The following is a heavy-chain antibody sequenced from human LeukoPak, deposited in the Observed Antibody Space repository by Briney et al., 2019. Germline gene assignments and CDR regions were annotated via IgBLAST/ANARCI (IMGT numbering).Heavy chain of an antibody. Sequence: SETLSLTCTVSGGSISSYSWSWIRQPPGKGLEWIGYIYNSGSTNSNPSLKSRVTISLGTSKNQFSLKLSSVTAADTAVYYCARLPHCGTTSCPNNWFDPWGQGTLVTVSS. CDR1: GGSISSYS. D-gene: IGHD2-2*01. V-gene: IGHV4-59*08. J-gene: IGHJ5*02. CDR3: ARLPHCGTTSCPNNWFDP. CDR2: IYNSGST.